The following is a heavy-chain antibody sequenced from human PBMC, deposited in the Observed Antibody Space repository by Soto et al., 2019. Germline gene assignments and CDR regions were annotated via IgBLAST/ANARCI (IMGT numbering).Heavy chain of an antibody. CDR2: IYHSGST. J-gene: IGHJ4*02. CDR3: ARGRSSSVSVDY. D-gene: IGHD6-6*01. V-gene: IGHV4-30-2*01. Sequence: SETLSLTCAVSGGSISSGGYSWSWIRQPPGKGLEWIGYIYHSGSTYYNPSLKSRVTISVDRSKNQFSLKLSSVTAADTAVYYCARGRSSSVSVDYWGQGTLVTVSS. CDR1: GGSISSGGYS.